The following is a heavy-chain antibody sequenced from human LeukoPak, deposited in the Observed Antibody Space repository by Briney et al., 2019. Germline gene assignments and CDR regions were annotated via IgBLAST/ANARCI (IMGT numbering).Heavy chain of an antibody. J-gene: IGHJ3*02. CDR2: MNPNRANT. V-gene: IGHV1-8*01. CDR1: GYTFTSYD. D-gene: IGHD2-2*01. Sequence: ASVKDSCKASGYTFTSYDINWVRQPTGQGLEWMGCMNPNRANTGYAQKFQGRVSMTRNTSISTAYMELSSLRSEDTAVYYCARAHCSSASCYPKDAFDIWGQGTMVTVSS. CDR3: ARAHCSSASCYPKDAFDI.